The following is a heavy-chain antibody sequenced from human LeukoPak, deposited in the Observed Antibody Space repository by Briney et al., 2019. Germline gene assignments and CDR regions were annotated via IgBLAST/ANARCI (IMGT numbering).Heavy chain of an antibody. Sequence: PSQTLSLTCTVSGGSISSGSYYWSWIRQPAGKGLEWIGRIYTSGSTNYNPSLKSRFTISVDTSKNQCSLKRSSVPAADTAVYYCARFSAAPPRFAFDIWGQGTMVTVSS. CDR1: GGSISSGSYY. CDR2: IYTSGST. V-gene: IGHV4-61*02. D-gene: IGHD2-15*01. CDR3: ARFSAAPPRFAFDI. J-gene: IGHJ3*02.